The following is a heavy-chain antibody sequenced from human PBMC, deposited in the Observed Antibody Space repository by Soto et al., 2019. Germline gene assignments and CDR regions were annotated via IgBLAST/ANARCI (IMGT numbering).Heavy chain of an antibody. V-gene: IGHV1-24*01. CDR1: GYTLTELS. D-gene: IGHD3-9*01. J-gene: IGHJ5*02. CDR3: ATTGRDYDILTGPNLGNWFDP. CDR2: FDPEDGET. Sequence: ASVKVSCKVSGYTLTELSMHWVRQAPGKGLEWMGGFDPEDGETIYAQKFQGRVTMTEDTSTDTAYMELSSLRSEDTAVYYCATTGRDYDILTGPNLGNWFDPWGQGTLVTVSS.